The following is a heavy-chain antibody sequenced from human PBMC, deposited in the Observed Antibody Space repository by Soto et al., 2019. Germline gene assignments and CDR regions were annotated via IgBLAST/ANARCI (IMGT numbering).Heavy chain of an antibody. J-gene: IGHJ4*02. CDR3: AKDLFDSSGWQYYFDY. CDR1: GFTFSSYA. D-gene: IGHD6-19*01. CDR2: ISGSGGST. Sequence: GGSLRLSCAASGFTFSSYAMSWVRQAPGKGLEWVSAISGSGGSTYYADSVKGRFTISRDNSKNTLYLQMNSLRAEDTAVYYCAKDLFDSSGWQYYFDYWGQGTLVTVSS. V-gene: IGHV3-23*01.